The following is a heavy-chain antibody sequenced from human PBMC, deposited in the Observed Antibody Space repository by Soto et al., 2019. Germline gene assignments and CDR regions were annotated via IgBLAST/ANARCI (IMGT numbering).Heavy chain of an antibody. CDR2: IYWDDDK. J-gene: IGHJ6*02. Sequence: QITLKESGPTLVKATQTLTLTCTFSGLSLSTSGVGVGWIRQPPGKALEWLAVIYWDDDKRYSPFLKSRLTITKDTSKNPVVLTMTNMDPVDTATYYCAHNNPTTLTTHYFYYGMDVWGQGTTVTVSS. CDR1: GLSLSTSGVG. V-gene: IGHV2-5*02. CDR3: AHNNPTTLTTHYFYYGMDV. D-gene: IGHD4-17*01.